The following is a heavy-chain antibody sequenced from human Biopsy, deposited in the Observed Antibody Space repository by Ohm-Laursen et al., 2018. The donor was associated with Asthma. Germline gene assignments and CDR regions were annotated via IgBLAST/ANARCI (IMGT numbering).Heavy chain of an antibody. CDR3: AREGITGTTAWFDP. CDR2: INPNSGGT. V-gene: IGHV1-2*06. Sequence: SVKVSCKASGYTFTGYYMHWVRQAPGQGLEWMGRINPNSGGTNYAQKFQGRVTMTRDTSISTAYMELSRLRSDDTAMYYCAREGITGTTAWFDPWGQGTLVTVSS. D-gene: IGHD1-7*01. J-gene: IGHJ5*02. CDR1: GYTFTGYY.